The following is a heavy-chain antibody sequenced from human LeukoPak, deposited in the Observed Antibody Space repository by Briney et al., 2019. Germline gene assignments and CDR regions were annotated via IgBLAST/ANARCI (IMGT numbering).Heavy chain of an antibody. V-gene: IGHV3-23*01. CDR3: AKGGGWLYYFDY. Sequence: GGTLRLSCAASGFTFSTFAMNWVRQAPGKGLEWVSAIGGSGSDTYYADSVKGRFTISRDNSKNTLYLQRNSLRAEDTAVYYCAKGGGWLYYFDYWGQGTLVTVSS. CDR2: IGGSGSDT. CDR1: GFTFSTFA. J-gene: IGHJ4*02. D-gene: IGHD6-19*01.